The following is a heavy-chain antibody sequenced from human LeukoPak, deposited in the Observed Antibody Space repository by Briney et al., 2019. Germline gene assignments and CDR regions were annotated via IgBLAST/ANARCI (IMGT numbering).Heavy chain of an antibody. CDR3: AKIGDSSGYLLSRFDY. V-gene: IGHV3-33*06. Sequence: PGGSLRLSCAASGFTLSNYGMHWVRQAPGKGLEWVAVIWYDGSERYYADSVKGRFTISRDNSKNTLYLQMNSLRAEDTAVYYCAKIGDSSGYLLSRFDYWGQGTLVTVSS. J-gene: IGHJ4*02. CDR2: IWYDGSER. CDR1: GFTLSNYG. D-gene: IGHD3-22*01.